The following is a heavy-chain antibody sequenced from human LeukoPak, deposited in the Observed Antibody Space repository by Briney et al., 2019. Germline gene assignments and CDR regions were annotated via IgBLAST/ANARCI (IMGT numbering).Heavy chain of an antibody. V-gene: IGHV3-30*04. CDR1: GFTFSSYA. CDR3: ARESYYDFWSGETYYFNY. J-gene: IGHJ4*02. D-gene: IGHD3-3*01. CDR2: ISYDGSNK. Sequence: GRSLRLSCAASGFTFSSYAMHWVRQAPGKGLEWVAVISYDGSNKYYADSVKGRSTISRDNSKNTLYLQMNSLRAEDTAVYYCARESYYDFWSGETYYFNYWGQGTLVTVSS.